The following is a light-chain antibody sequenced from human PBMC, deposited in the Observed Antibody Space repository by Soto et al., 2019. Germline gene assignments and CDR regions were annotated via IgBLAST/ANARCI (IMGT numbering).Light chain of an antibody. CDR1: QTINNW. J-gene: IGKJ1*01. CDR2: DAS. Sequence: DIQMTQSPSTLSGSVGDRVTITCRASQTINNWLAWYQQKPGKAPKLLIYDASSLESGVPSRFSGSGSGTEFTLTISSLQPDDLATYYCQQYNLYWTFGQGTKVDIK. V-gene: IGKV1-5*01. CDR3: QQYNLYWT.